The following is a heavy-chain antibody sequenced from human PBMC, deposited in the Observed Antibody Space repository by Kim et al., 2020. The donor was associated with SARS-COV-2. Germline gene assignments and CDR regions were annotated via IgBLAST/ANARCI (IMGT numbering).Heavy chain of an antibody. CDR1: GFTFSSYS. V-gene: IGHV3-21*01. CDR2: ISSSSSYI. CDR3: ARDKTQLGIPDY. D-gene: IGHD7-27*01. J-gene: IGHJ4*02. Sequence: GGSLRLSCAASGFTFSSYSMNWVRQAPGKGLEWVSSISSSSSYIYYADSVKGRFTISRDNAKNSLYLQMNSLRAEDTAVYYCARDKTQLGIPDYWGQGTLVTVSS.